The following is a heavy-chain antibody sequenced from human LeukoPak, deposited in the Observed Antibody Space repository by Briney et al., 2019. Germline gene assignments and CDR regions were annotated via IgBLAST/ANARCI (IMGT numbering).Heavy chain of an antibody. V-gene: IGHV1-69*13. CDR2: IIPIFGTA. CDR1: GGTFSSYA. CDR3: ARGPYGLSYYYGMDG. D-gene: IGHD3-10*01. J-gene: IGHJ6*02. Sequence: GASVKVSCKASGGTFSSYAISWVRQAPGQGLEWMGGIIPIFGTANYAQKFQGRVTITADESTSTAYMELSSLRSEDTAVYYCARGPYGLSYYYGMDGWGQGTTVTVSS.